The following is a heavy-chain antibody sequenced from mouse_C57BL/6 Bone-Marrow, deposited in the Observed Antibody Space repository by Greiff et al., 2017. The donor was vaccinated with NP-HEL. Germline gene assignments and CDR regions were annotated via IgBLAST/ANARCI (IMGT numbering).Heavy chain of an antibody. CDR3: ARNSNYLSWFAY. Sequence: QVHVKQPGAELVKPGASVKMSCKASGYTFTSYWITWVKQRPGQGLEWIGDIYPGSGSTNYNEKFKSKATLTVDTSSSTAYMQLSSLTSEDSAVYYCARNSNYLSWFAYWGQGTLVTVSA. V-gene: IGHV1-55*01. CDR2: IYPGSGST. CDR1: GYTFTSYW. D-gene: IGHD2-5*01. J-gene: IGHJ3*01.